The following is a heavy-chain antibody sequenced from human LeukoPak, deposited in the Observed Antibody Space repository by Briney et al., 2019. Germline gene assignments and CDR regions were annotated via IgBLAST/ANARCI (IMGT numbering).Heavy chain of an antibody. CDR1: GFTFSSYT. CDR3: ARANMVRGVKVSDY. D-gene: IGHD3-10*01. J-gene: IGHJ4*02. Sequence: GGSLRLSCAAAGFTFSSYTMHWVRQAPGKGLEWVAVIAYDGSYKYYADSVKGRFTISRDNSRNTLYLEMNSLRAEDTAVYYCARANMVRGVKVSDYWGQGTLVTVSS. CDR2: IAYDGSYK. V-gene: IGHV3-30*01.